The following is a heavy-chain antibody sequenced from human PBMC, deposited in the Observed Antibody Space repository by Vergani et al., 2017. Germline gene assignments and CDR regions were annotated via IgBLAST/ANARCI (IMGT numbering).Heavy chain of an antibody. CDR2: FKRTFDRGTT. J-gene: IGHJ6*02. Sequence: EVQLVESGGGIVKPGGSLRSPCLAPGLGFRKAWRNGFRRTPGRGLDWVGLFKRTFDRGTTDYAAAVKGRLTISRDDSKNTLFLQMNGLKTEDIGVYYCTTDPRYCGDGSCYWLRDHHYYGMDVWGQGTTVTVSS. V-gene: IGHV3-15*07. CDR3: TTDPRYCGDGSCYWLRDHHYYGMDV. D-gene: IGHD2-21*01. CDR1: GLGFRKAW.